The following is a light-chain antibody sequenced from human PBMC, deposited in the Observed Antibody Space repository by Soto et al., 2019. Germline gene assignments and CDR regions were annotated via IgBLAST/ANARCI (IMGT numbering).Light chain of an antibody. V-gene: IGLV2-8*01. CDR1: SSDVGGYNY. CDR3: SSYAGSNNLGV. J-gene: IGLJ1*01. Sequence: QSGLTQHPSASGSPGQSVTVSCTGTSSDVGGYNYVSWYQQHPGKAPKLMIYEVSKRPSGVPDRFSGSKSGNTASLTVSGLQAEDEADYYCSSYAGSNNLGVFGTGTKVTVL. CDR2: EVS.